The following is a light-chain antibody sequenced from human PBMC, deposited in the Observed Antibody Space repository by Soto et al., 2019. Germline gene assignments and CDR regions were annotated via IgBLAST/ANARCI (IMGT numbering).Light chain of an antibody. CDR1: QSVSSN. V-gene: IGKV3-15*01. CDR2: GAS. Sequence: EIVMTQSPATLSVSPGERATLSCRASQSVSSNLAWYQQKPDKAPRLLIYGASTRATGIPARFSGSGSGTEFTLTISILQSEDFAVYYCQQYNNWPPWTFGQGTKVEIK. CDR3: QQYNNWPPWT. J-gene: IGKJ1*01.